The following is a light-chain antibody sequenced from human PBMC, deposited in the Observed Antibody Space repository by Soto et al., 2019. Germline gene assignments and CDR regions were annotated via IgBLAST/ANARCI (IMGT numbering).Light chain of an antibody. Sequence: QSVLTQPPSVSATPGQTVTISCSGSSSSIGSHSVSWYQLLPGTAPRLLIYDNDKRPSDIPDRFSGSKSGTSATLGITGLQTGDEADYFCGTWDRSLSAGVFGTGTKLTVL. CDR1: SSSIGSHS. V-gene: IGLV1-51*01. CDR3: GTWDRSLSAGV. CDR2: DND. J-gene: IGLJ1*01.